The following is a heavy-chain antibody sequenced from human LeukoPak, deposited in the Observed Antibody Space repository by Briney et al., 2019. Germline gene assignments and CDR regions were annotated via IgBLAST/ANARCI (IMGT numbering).Heavy chain of an antibody. Sequence: SETLSLTCTVSGGSISSYYWSWIRQPPGKGLEWTGYIYYSGSTNYNPSLKSRVTISVDTSKNQFSLKLSSVTAADPAVYYCASGSYYGDYWGQGTLVTVSS. CDR1: GGSISSYY. V-gene: IGHV4-59*01. D-gene: IGHD1-26*01. CDR2: IYYSGST. CDR3: ASGSYYGDY. J-gene: IGHJ4*02.